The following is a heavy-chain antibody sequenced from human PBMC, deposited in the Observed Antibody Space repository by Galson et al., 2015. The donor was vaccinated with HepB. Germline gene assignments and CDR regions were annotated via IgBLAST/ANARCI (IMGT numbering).Heavy chain of an antibody. V-gene: IGHV1-2*02. J-gene: IGHJ4*02. CDR1: GYTFTDYY. Sequence: SVKVSCKASGYTFTDYYIHWVRQAPGEGLEWMGWISPKSGDTKYAQKSQGRVTLTRDTSTSTAYMEVSRLTYDDTAVYYCTRGSSLTTRFPLNYWGQGTLVAVSP. CDR3: TRGSSLTTRFPLNY. D-gene: IGHD1-14*01. CDR2: ISPKSGDT.